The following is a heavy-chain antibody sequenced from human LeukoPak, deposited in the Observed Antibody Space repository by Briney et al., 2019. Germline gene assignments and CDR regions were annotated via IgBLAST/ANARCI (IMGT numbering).Heavy chain of an antibody. Sequence: GGSLRLSCAASGFTFSTFAMGWVRQAPAKGLEWVSSISGSDDSTCYADSVKGRFTISRDNSKNTLYLQMNSLRVEDTAAYYCAKDGSYYDFDYWGQGTLVTVSS. J-gene: IGHJ4*02. V-gene: IGHV3-23*01. CDR1: GFTFSTFA. CDR2: ISGSDDST. CDR3: AKDGSYYDFDY. D-gene: IGHD1-26*01.